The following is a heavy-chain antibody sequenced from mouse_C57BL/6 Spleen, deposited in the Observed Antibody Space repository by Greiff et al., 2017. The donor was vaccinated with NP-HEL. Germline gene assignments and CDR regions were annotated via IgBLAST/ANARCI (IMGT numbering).Heavy chain of an antibody. D-gene: IGHD1-1*01. V-gene: IGHV5-6*01. J-gene: IGHJ2*01. CDR2: ISSGGSYT. CDR1: GFTFSSYG. CDR3: ARTVVAGYFDY. Sequence: EVQGVESGGDLVKPGGSLKLSCAASGFTFSSYGMSWVRQTPDKRLEWVATISSGGSYTYYPDSVKGRFTISRDNAKNTLYLQMSSLKSEDTAMYYCARTVVAGYFDYWGQGTTLTVSS.